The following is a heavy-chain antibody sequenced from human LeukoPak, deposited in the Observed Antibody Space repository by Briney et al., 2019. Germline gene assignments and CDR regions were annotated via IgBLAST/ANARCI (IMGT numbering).Heavy chain of an antibody. V-gene: IGHV3-30*03. CDR3: AREDYGNYYFDY. CDR2: ISGDGRNK. J-gene: IGHJ4*02. Sequence: GGSLRLSCAASGFTFSDYYMSWVRQAPGKGLEWVAGISGDGRNKYYADSVKGRFTISRDNSKKTLYLQVNSLRAEDTALYSCAREDYGNYYFDYWGQGTLVTVSS. CDR1: GFTFSDYY. D-gene: IGHD4-11*01.